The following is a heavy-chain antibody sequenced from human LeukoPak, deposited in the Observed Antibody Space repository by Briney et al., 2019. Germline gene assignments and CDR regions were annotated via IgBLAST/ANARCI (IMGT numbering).Heavy chain of an antibody. D-gene: IGHD7-27*01. J-gene: IGHJ3*02. Sequence: ASVMVSCKASGGTFSSYAISWVRQAPGQGLEWMGGIIPIFGTANYAQKFQGRVTITADESTSTAYMELSSLRSEDTAVYYCARWGPERLLDAFDIWGQGTMVTVSS. CDR2: IIPIFGTA. CDR1: GGTFSSYA. V-gene: IGHV1-69*13. CDR3: ARWGPERLLDAFDI.